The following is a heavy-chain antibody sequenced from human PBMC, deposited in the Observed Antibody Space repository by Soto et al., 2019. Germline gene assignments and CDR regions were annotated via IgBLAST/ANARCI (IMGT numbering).Heavy chain of an antibody. J-gene: IGHJ4*02. CDR1: GFTFSSYS. D-gene: IGHD3-9*01. V-gene: IGHV3-21*01. CDR2: ISSSSSYI. CDR3: ARDLTTSPLTHNFDY. Sequence: PGGSLRLSCAASGFTFSSYSMNWVRQAPGKGLEWVSSISSSSSYIYYADSVKGRFTISRDNAKNSLYLQMNSLRAEDTAVYYCARDLTTSPLTHNFDYWGQGTLVTVSS.